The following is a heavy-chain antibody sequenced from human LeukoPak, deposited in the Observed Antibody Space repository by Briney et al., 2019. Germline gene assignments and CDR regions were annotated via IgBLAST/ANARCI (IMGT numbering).Heavy chain of an antibody. V-gene: IGHV3-23*01. CDR3: AKGGKWDVTPFDY. CDR2: ISGGGGST. J-gene: IGHJ4*02. CDR1: GFTFNTHS. Sequence: PGGSLRLSCAVSGFTFNTHSMKWVRQAPGKGLEWVSTISGGGGSTYYADSVKGRFTISRDNSKNTLYLQVNSLRAEDTAVYYCAKGGKWDVTPFDYWGQGTLVTVSS. D-gene: IGHD1-26*01.